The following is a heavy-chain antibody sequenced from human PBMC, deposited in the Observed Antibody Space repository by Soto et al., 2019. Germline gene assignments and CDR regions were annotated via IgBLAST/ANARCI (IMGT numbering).Heavy chain of an antibody. D-gene: IGHD4-17*01. J-gene: IGHJ6*03. CDR1: GGSFSGYY. CDR3: AREATTGTGSYYYYMDV. Sequence: SETLSLTCAVYGGSFSGYYWSWIRQPPGKGLEWIGEINHSGSTNYNPSLKSRVTTSVDTSKNQFSLKLSSVTAADTAVYYCAREATTGTGSYYYYMDVWGKGTTVTVSS. CDR2: INHSGST. V-gene: IGHV4-34*01.